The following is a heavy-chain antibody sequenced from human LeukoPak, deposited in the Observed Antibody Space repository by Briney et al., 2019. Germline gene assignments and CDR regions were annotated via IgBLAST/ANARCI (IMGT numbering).Heavy chain of an antibody. V-gene: IGHV3-74*01. CDR1: GFALSTYW. J-gene: IGHJ4*02. D-gene: IGHD5-12*01. Sequence: GGSLRLSCVASGFALSTYWMDWVRQAPGKGPVWISHISGDGSGTSYADSVKGRFTIFRDNAKNTLYSQMNSLRAEDTAVYYCGRNRGYDALDYWGQGTLVTVSS. CDR2: ISGDGSGT. CDR3: GRNRGYDALDY.